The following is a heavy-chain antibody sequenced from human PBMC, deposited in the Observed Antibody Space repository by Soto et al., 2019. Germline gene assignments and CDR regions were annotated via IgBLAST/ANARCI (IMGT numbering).Heavy chain of an antibody. J-gene: IGHJ4*02. Sequence: SETLSLTCTVSGGSISDSNDHWGWIRQSPGQGLECIGYIYYSGSTNYNPPLKSRVTISVDTSKNQFPLKLSSVTAADTAVYYCARVSSSWGLVNYFDYWGQGTLVTVSS. CDR2: IYYSGST. D-gene: IGHD6-13*01. CDR1: GGSISDSNDH. CDR3: ARVSSSWGLVNYFDY. V-gene: IGHV4-61*05.